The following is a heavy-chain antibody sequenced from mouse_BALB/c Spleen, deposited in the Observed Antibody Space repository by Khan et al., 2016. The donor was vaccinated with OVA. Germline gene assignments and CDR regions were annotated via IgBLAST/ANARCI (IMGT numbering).Heavy chain of an antibody. CDR3: ARLEDI. V-gene: IGHV2-9*02. CDR1: GFSLTSYG. J-gene: IGHJ2*01. D-gene: IGHD1-3*01. Sequence: QVQLKQPGPGLVAPSQSLSITCTVSGFSLTSYGVHWVRQPPGKGLEWLGVIWAGGSTNYNSALMSRLSISKDNSKSQVFLKMNRLQTDDTAMYYCARLEDIWGQGTTLTVSS. CDR2: IWAGGST.